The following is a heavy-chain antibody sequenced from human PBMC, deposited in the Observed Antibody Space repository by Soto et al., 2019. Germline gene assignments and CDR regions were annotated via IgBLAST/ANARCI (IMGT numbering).Heavy chain of an antibody. D-gene: IGHD6-13*01. CDR2: IISIFGTA. V-gene: IGHV1-69*06. J-gene: IGHJ4*02. CDR1: GGTFSSYA. Sequence: QVQLVQSGAEVKKPGSSVKVSCKASGGTFSSYAISWVRQAPGQGLEWMGGIISIFGTANYAQKFQGRVTITADKSTSTAYMELSSLRSEDTAVYYCASWPNSRASWYHSNWGQGTLVTVSS. CDR3: ASWPNSRASWYHSN.